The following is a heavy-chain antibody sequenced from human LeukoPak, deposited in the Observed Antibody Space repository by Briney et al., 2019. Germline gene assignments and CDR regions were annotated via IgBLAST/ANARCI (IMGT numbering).Heavy chain of an antibody. J-gene: IGHJ4*02. V-gene: IGHV4-34*01. CDR2: INHSGST. D-gene: IGHD5-24*01. Sequence: PSETLSLTCAVYGGSFSGYYWSWIRQPPGKGLEWIGEINHSGSTNYNPSLKSRVTISVDTSKNQFSLKLSSVTAADTAVYYCARDGYNPCYFDYWGQGTLVTVSS. CDR3: ARDGYNPCYFDY. CDR1: GGSFSGYY.